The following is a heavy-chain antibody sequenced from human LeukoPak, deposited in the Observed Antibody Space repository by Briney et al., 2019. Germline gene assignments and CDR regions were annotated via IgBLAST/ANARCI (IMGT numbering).Heavy chain of an antibody. CDR2: IYYSGST. CDR3: ARGVFGVVIIGDYFALDY. CDR1: GGSISSYY. V-gene: IGHV4-59*01. Sequence: SETLSLTCTVSGGSISSYYWSWIQQPPGKGLEWIGYIYYSGSTNYNPSLKSRVTISVDTSKNQFSLKLSSVTAADTAVYYCARGVFGVVIIGDYFALDYWGQGTLVTVSS. D-gene: IGHD3-3*01. J-gene: IGHJ4*02.